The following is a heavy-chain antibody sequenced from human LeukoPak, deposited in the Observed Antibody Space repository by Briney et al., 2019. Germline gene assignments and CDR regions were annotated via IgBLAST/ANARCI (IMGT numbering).Heavy chain of an antibody. V-gene: IGHV3-9*01. CDR2: ISWNSGSI. J-gene: IGHJ4*02. D-gene: IGHD6-13*01. CDR1: GFTFDDYA. CDR3: AKGQVAAAGTGIDY. Sequence: GGSLRLSCAASGFTFDDYAMRWVRQAPGKGLEWVSGISWNSGSIGYADSVKGRFTISRDNAKNSLYLQMNSLRAEDTALYYCAKGQVAAAGTGIDYWGQGTLVTVSS.